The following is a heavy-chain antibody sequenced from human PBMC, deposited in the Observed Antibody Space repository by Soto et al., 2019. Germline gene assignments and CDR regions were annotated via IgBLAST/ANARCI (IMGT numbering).Heavy chain of an antibody. V-gene: IGHV1-69*02. CDR1: GGTFSTYT. D-gene: IGHD6-13*01. CDR3: TLGSWSAETFDI. CDR2: IIPMLDVT. Sequence: SVKVSCKASGGTFSTYTIIWVRQAPGQGLEWMGRIIPMLDVTNTAQSFQGRVTMTADKSTRTAYLELSTLRSDDTAMYFCTLGSWSAETFDIWG. J-gene: IGHJ3*02.